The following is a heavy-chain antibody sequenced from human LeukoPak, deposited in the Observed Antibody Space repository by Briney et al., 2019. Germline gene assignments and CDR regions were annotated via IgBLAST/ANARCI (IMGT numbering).Heavy chain of an antibody. J-gene: IGHJ1*01. V-gene: IGHV1-18*01. D-gene: IGHD6-19*01. CDR1: GYTFTSYG. Sequence: GASVKVSCKASGYTFTSYGISWVRQAPGQGLEWMGWISAYNGNTNYAQKLQGRVTMTTDTSTSTAYMELRSLRSDDTAVYYCATSSGWYAKGGYFRHWGQGTLVTVSS. CDR2: ISAYNGNT. CDR3: ATSSGWYAKGGYFRH.